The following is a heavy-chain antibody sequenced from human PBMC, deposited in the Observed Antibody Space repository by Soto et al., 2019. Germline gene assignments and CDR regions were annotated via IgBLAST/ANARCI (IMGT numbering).Heavy chain of an antibody. D-gene: IGHD2-15*01. J-gene: IGHJ6*03. CDR3: ARGPLAELLRDYYYYYMDV. CDR2: INHSGST. CDR1: GGSFSGYY. V-gene: IGHV4-34*01. Sequence: PSETLPLTCAVYGGSFSGYYWSWIRQPPGKGLEWIGEINHSGSTNYNPSLKSRVTISVDTSKNQFSLKLSSVTAADTAVYYCARGPLAELLRDYYYYYMDVWGTGTTVTVSS.